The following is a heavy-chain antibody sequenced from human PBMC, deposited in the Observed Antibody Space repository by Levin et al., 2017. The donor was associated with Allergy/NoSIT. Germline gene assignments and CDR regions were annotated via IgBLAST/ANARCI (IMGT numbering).Heavy chain of an antibody. D-gene: IGHD3-16*01. CDR3: ATIDLSASNTYY. CDR2: ISADGAVA. V-gene: IGHV3-23*01. CDR1: GFTFSRYA. Sequence: GGSLRLSCAASGFTFSRYAMTWVRQAPGKGLDWVSSISADGAVAYYGDSVKGRFTVSRDNYKNMLLLQMNSLRVEDTAVYYCATIDLSASNTYYWGQGTLATVSS. J-gene: IGHJ4*02.